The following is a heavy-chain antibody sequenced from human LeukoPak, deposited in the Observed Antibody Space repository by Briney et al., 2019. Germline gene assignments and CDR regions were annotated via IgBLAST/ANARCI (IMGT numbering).Heavy chain of an antibody. CDR2: INHSGST. CDR1: GGSFSGYY. D-gene: IGHD2-2*01. Sequence: SETLSLTCAVYGGSFSGYYWSWIRQPPGKGLEWIGEINHSGSTNYNPSLKSRVTISVDTSKNQFSLKLSSVTAADMAVYYCARNIVVVPADWSRPFYYYYYYMDVWGKGTTVTISS. J-gene: IGHJ6*03. V-gene: IGHV4-34*01. CDR3: ARNIVVVPADWSRPFYYYYYYMDV.